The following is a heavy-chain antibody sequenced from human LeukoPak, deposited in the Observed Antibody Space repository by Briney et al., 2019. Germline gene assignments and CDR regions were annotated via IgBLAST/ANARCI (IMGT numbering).Heavy chain of an antibody. D-gene: IGHD3-16*01. J-gene: IGHJ4*02. CDR2: IIPILGIA. CDR1: GGTFSSYA. Sequence: GSSVKVSCKASGGTFSSYAISWVRQAPGQGLEWMGRIIPILGIANYAQKFQGRVTITADNSRSTAYMELSSLRSEDTAVYYCATMITFGGFMSYWGQGTLVTVSS. V-gene: IGHV1-69*04. CDR3: ATMITFGGFMSY.